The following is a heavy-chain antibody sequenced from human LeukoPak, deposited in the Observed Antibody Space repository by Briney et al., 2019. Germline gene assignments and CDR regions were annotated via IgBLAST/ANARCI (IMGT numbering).Heavy chain of an antibody. Sequence: SETLSLTCTVSGGSISSGDYYWSWIRQPPGKGLEWIGYIYYSGSTYYNPSLKSRVTISVDTSKNQFSLKLSSVTAADTAVYYCARDRRDIVVSYFDYWGQGTLVTVSS. J-gene: IGHJ4*02. D-gene: IGHD5-12*01. V-gene: IGHV4-30-4*01. CDR1: GGSISSGDYY. CDR3: ARDRRDIVVSYFDY. CDR2: IYYSGST.